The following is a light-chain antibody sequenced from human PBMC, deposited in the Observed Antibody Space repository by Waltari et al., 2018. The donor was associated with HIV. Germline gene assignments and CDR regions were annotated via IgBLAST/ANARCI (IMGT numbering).Light chain of an antibody. CDR1: SSNIGNNY. CDR2: DNN. J-gene: IGLJ1*01. V-gene: IGLV1-51*01. CDR3: GTWDSSLSAEV. Sequence: QSVLTQPPSVSAAPGQKVTISCSGSSSNIGNNYVSWYQQLPGTAPKLLIYDNNKRPPGIPDRFSGSKSGTSATLGITGLQTGDEADYYCGTWDSSLSAEVFGTGTKVTVL.